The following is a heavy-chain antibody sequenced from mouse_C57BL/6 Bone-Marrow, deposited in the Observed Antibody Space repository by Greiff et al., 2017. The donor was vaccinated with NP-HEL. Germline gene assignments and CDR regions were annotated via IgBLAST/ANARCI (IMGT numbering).Heavy chain of an antibody. CDR1: GYTFTSYW. Sequence: QVQLQQSGAELVKPGASVKMSCKASGYTFTSYWITWVKQRPGQGLEWIGDIYPGSGSTNYNEKFKSKATLTVDTSSSTAYMQLSSLTSEDSAVYYCAMIYYGSSPDYWGQGTTLTVSS. V-gene: IGHV1-55*01. D-gene: IGHD1-1*01. J-gene: IGHJ2*01. CDR2: IYPGSGST. CDR3: AMIYYGSSPDY.